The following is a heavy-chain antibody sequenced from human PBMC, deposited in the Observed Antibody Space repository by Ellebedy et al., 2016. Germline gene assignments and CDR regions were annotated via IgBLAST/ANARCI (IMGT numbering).Heavy chain of an antibody. D-gene: IGHD1-26*01. CDR3: AKARGGSYDFDY. Sequence: GESLKISCAASGFTFSSYAMSWVRQAPGKGLEWVSSISGSGDSTHYADPVKGRFTMSRDYSKITLYLQLNSLRVEDTAVYYCAKARGGSYDFDYWGQGTLVTVSS. V-gene: IGHV3-23*01. CDR2: ISGSGDST. J-gene: IGHJ4*02. CDR1: GFTFSSYA.